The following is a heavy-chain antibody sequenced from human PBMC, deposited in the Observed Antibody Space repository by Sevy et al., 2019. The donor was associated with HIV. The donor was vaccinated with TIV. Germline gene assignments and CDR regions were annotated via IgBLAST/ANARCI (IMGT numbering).Heavy chain of an antibody. CDR3: ATHPYYYDSTGYPHAFDI. CDR1: GGSISSGGYY. CDR2: IYYSGST. V-gene: IGHV4-31*03. J-gene: IGHJ3*02. D-gene: IGHD3-22*01. Sequence: SETLSLTCTVSGGSISSGGYYWSWIRQHPGKGLEWIGYIYYSGSTYYNPSLKSRVTISVDTSKNQFSLKLRSVTAADTAVYYCATHPYYYDSTGYPHAFDIWGQGTMVTVSS.